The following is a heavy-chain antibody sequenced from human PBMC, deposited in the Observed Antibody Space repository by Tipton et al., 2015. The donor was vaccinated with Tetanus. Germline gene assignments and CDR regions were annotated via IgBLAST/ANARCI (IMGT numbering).Heavy chain of an antibody. CDR1: GYIFTNYD. Sequence: QLVQSGAEVEKPGASVKVSCKASGYIFTNYDIVWVRQAPGQGLEWMGWTSAQSGDTMYAQSLQGRLTLTTDTSSSTAYMELRNLRSDDTGVYFCARGMDYDSSGIDDFWGQGTLVTVSS. J-gene: IGHJ4*02. CDR3: ARGMDYDSSGIDDF. CDR2: TSAQSGDT. V-gene: IGHV1-18*04. D-gene: IGHD3-22*01.